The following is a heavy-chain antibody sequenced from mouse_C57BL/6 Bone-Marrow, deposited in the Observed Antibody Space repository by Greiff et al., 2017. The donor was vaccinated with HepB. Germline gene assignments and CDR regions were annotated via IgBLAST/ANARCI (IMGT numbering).Heavy chain of an antibody. D-gene: IGHD2-1*01. CDR3: AWGNYGGNWYFDV. J-gene: IGHJ1*03. CDR2: INPSSGYT. CDR1: GYTFTSYT. V-gene: IGHV1-4*01. Sequence: QVQLQQSGAELARPGASVKMSCKASGYTFTSYTMHWVKQRPGQGLEWIGYINPSSGYTKYNQKFKDKATLTADKSSSTAYMQLSSLTSEDSAVYYCAWGNYGGNWYFDVWGTGTTLTVSS.